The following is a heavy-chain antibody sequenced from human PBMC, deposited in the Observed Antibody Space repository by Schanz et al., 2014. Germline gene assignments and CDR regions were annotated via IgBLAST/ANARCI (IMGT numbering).Heavy chain of an antibody. CDR3: AKGRFGELSAFDI. D-gene: IGHD3-10*01. CDR1: GFTTRGYA. CDR2: ISGSGGST. V-gene: IGHV3-23*04. Sequence: EVQLVESGGGLVQPGGSLRLSCAASGFTTRGYAMSWVRQAPGKGLEWVSAISGSGGSTYYADSVKGRFTISRDNSKNTLYLQMNSLRAEDTAVYYCAKGRFGELSAFDIWGQGTMVTVSS. J-gene: IGHJ3*02.